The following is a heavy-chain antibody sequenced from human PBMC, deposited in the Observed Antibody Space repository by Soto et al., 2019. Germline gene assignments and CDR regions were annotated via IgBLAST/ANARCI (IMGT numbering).Heavy chain of an antibody. J-gene: IGHJ6*02. CDR1: GGSISSGGYY. CDR2: IYYTGST. V-gene: IGHV4-31*03. CDR3: ASSPVTGIYYAMDV. D-gene: IGHD6-19*01. Sequence: SETLSLTCTVSGGSISSGGYYWSWIRQHPGKGLEWIGNIYYTGSTHYDPSLKSRITISLDTSKNQISLKLSSVTAADPAVYYCASSPVTGIYYAMDVWGQGTTVTVSS.